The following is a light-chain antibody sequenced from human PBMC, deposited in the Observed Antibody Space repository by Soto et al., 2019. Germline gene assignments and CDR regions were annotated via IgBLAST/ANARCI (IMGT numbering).Light chain of an antibody. V-gene: IGKV3-15*01. J-gene: IGKJ4*01. CDR2: GAS. CDR1: QSVSSK. Sequence: EIVMTQSPAYLSVSPGARPTLSGRASQSVSSKLAWYKQKLGQPPRLLIFGASTRATGIPARFSGSGSCTEVTLTISSLQSEDVAVSYCQQHNNWPLTFGGGTKVEIK. CDR3: QQHNNWPLT.